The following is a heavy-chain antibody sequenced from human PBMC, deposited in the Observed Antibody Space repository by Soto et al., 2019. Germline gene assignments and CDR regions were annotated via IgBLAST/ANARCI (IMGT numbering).Heavy chain of an antibody. CDR2: TYYRSKWYN. CDR3: ARGVRLGRNHFDY. Sequence: QVQLQQSGPGLVKPSQTLSLTCAISGDSVSSNSAAWNWIRQSPSRGLEWLGRTYYRSKWYNDYAASVKSRITIHPGTSKNQFSLQLNSVTREDTAVYYCARGVRLGRNHFDYWGQGTLVTVSS. V-gene: IGHV6-1*01. J-gene: IGHJ4*02. D-gene: IGHD6-19*01. CDR1: GDSVSSNSAA.